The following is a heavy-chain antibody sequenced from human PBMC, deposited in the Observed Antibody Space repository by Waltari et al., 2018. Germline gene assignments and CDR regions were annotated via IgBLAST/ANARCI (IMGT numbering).Heavy chain of an antibody. J-gene: IGHJ6*02. V-gene: IGHV5-51*01. CDR2: CFPGDSDT. D-gene: IGHD6-13*01. CDR1: GYIFTHYW. CDR3: AKLQPSSWFHGLDV. Sequence: EVELVQSGVEVKKLGESLKIYCKGSGYIFTHYWFAWLRQMPGKALKWSGVCFPGDSDTLYGPSFQGQVTIPADKPTDTANLRWSSMTASDTAIDYCAKLQPSSWFHGLDVWGQGTTVTVSS.